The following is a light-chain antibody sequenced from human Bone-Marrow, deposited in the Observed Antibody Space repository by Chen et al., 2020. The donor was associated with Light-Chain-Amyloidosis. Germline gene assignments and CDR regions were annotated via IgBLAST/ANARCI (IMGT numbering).Light chain of an antibody. CDR2: RDT. CDR3: QSADSSGTYEVI. V-gene: IGLV3-25*03. Sequence: SYELTQPPSVSVSPGQTARITCSGDDLPTKYAYGYQQKPGQAPVLVIHRDTERPSGISERFSGSSAGTTATLTISGVQAEDEADDHGQSADSSGTYEVIFGGGTKLTVL. CDR1: DLPTKY. J-gene: IGLJ2*01.